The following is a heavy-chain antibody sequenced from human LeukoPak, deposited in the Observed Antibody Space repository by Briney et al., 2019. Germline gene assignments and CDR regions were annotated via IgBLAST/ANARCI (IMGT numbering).Heavy chain of an antibody. J-gene: IGHJ5*01. CDR2: ISGNGGST. V-gene: IGHV3-23*01. Sequence: GGSLRLSCAPSGFSFSSYAMTWVRQGPGKGLEWVSSISGNGGSTYSADSVKGRLTISRDNSKNTLYLQMHSLRAEDTAVYYCAKDTNVVVMVGATYDSWGQGTLVTVSS. CDR1: GFSFSSYA. D-gene: IGHD2-15*01. CDR3: AKDTNVVVMVGATYDS.